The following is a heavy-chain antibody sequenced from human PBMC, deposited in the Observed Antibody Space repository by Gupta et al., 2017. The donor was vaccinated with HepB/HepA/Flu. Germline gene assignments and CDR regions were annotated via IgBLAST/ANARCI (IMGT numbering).Heavy chain of an antibody. J-gene: IGHJ1*01. CDR3: ARDPFLESSRPPVY. D-gene: IGHD3-3*01. V-gene: IGHV3-21*06. Sequence: EVQLLESGGGLVKPGGSMRLSCAASGFKFSDYTMNWVRQAPEKGLEWVSSISSMSNYIYYADSVKGRFTISRDNAKNSLFLQMNRLRSEDTAVYFCARDPFLESSRPPVYWGQGTQVIVSS. CDR2: ISSMSNYI. CDR1: GFKFSDYT.